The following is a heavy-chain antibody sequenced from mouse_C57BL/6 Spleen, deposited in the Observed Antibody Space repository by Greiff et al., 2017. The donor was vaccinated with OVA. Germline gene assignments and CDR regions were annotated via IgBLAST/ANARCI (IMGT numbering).Heavy chain of an antibody. CDR1: GYTFTSYW. Sequence: QVQLQQSGAELVRPGTSVKLSCKASGYTFTSYWMHWVKQRPGQGLEWIGVIDPSDSYTNYNQKFKGKATLTVDTSSSTAYMQLSSLTSEDSAVYYCARGGITTVVATDYYAMDYWGQGTSVTVSS. D-gene: IGHD1-1*01. CDR3: ARGGITTVVATDYYAMDY. CDR2: IDPSDSYT. J-gene: IGHJ4*01. V-gene: IGHV1-59*01.